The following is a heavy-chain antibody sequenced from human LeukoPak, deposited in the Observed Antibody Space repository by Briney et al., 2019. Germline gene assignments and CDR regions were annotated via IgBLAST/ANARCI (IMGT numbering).Heavy chain of an antibody. V-gene: IGHV1-3*01. CDR2: ISAGNGNT. J-gene: IGHJ3*02. CDR1: GYTFTSYA. D-gene: IGHD6-19*01. Sequence: ASVKVSCKASGYTFTSYAIHWVRQAPGQRLEWMGWISAGNGNTKYSQNFQGRVTFISNTSATTAFMELSSLRSEGAAVYYCARGLDSSGWYGRRAFDIWGQGTMVTVSS. CDR3: ARGLDSSGWYGRRAFDI.